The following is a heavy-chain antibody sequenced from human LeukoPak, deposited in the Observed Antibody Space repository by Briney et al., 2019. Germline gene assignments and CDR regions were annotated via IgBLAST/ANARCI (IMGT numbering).Heavy chain of an antibody. D-gene: IGHD3-10*02. V-gene: IGHV1-8*01. CDR1: GYTFTSYD. CDR2: MNPNSGNT. J-gene: IGHJ5*02. CDR3: ARVPVRMLGFRWFDP. Sequence: ASVKVSCKASGYTFTSYDINWVRQATGQRLEWMGWMNPNSGNTGYAQKFQGRVTMTRNTSISTAYMELSSLRSEDTAVYYCARVPVRMLGFRWFDPWGQGTLVTVSS.